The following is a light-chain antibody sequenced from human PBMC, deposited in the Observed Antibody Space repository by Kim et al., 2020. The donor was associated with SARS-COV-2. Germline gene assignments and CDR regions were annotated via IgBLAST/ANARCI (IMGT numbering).Light chain of an antibody. V-gene: IGLV3-1*01. CDR1: KLGDKY. CDR3: QAWDSSTPYV. CDR2: QDS. Sequence: VSPGQTDSITCSGDKLGDKYACWYQQKPGQSPVLVIYQDSKRTSGIPERFSGSNSGNTATLTISGTQAMDEADYYCQAWDSSTPYVFGTGTKVTVL. J-gene: IGLJ1*01.